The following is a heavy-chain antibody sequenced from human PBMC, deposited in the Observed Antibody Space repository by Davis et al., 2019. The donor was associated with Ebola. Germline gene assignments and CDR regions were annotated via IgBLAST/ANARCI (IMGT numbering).Heavy chain of an antibody. V-gene: IGHV1-69*05. CDR3: GGGWLVLPNY. Sequence: AASVKVSCKASGGTFSSYAISWVRQAPGQGLEWMGGIIPIFGTANYAQKFQGRVTMTRDTSTSTVYMELSSLRSEDTAVYYCGGGWLVLPNYWGQGTLVTVSS. D-gene: IGHD6-19*01. CDR2: IIPIFGTA. J-gene: IGHJ4*02. CDR1: GGTFSSYA.